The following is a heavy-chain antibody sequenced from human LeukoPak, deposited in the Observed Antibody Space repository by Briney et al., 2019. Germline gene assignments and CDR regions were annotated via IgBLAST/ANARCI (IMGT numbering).Heavy chain of an antibody. D-gene: IGHD3-22*01. CDR2: IYSGGST. V-gene: IGHV3-53*01. CDR3: ARGYYEPEFDP. J-gene: IGHJ5*02. CDR1: GFTFSSYW. Sequence: GGSLRLSCAASGFTFSSYWMSWVRQAPGKGLEWVSVIYSGGSTYYADSVKGRFTISRDNSKNTLYLQMNSLRAEDTAVYYCARGYYEPEFDPWGQGTLVTVSS.